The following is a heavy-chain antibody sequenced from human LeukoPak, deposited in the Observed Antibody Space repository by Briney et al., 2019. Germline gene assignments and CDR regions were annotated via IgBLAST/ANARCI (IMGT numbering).Heavy chain of an antibody. J-gene: IGHJ4*02. CDR1: GFTFSGYA. CDR3: AKTMGAIDHDY. V-gene: IGHV3-23*01. D-gene: IGHD1-26*01. CDR2: ISNSGGST. Sequence: GGSLRLSCAASGFTFSGYAMTWVRQAPGKGLEWVSTISNSGGSTYYVDSVKGRFTISRDNSKNTLYLQMNSLRAEDTAVYYCAKTMGAIDHDYWGQGTLVTVSS.